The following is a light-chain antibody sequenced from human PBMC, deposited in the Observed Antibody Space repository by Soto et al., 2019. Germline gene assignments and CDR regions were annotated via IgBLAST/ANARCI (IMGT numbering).Light chain of an antibody. CDR1: HSVSRY. V-gene: IGKV3-11*01. Sequence: EIVLPQFSATLSLSSGERATLSCRASHSVSRYLAWYTQPPGQAPRILIDDASDRATGIPARFSESGYGTDFTLEICGLEAEDWAVYLGQQHSTWHITFVPGTRLELK. J-gene: IGKJ5*01. CDR2: DAS. CDR3: QQHSTWHIT.